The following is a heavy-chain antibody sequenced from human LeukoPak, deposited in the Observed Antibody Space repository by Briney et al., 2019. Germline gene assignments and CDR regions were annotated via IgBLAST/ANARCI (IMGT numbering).Heavy chain of an antibody. CDR1: GGSINSGSYY. V-gene: IGHV4-39*01. J-gene: IGHJ4*02. CDR3: ARLLYNWNGADY. Sequence: PSETLSLTCTVSGGSINSGSYYWGWIRQPPGKGLEWIGSIYYIGSTYYNSSLESRVTISVDTSKNQFSLKLSSVTAADTAMYYCARLLYNWNGADYWGQGTLVTVSS. CDR2: IYYIGST. D-gene: IGHD1-20*01.